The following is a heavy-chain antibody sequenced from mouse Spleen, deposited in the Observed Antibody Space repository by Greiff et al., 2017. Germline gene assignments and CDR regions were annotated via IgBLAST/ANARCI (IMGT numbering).Heavy chain of an antibody. J-gene: IGHJ1*01. CDR1: GFTFSSYT. D-gene: IGHD1-2*01. CDR3: TRAPTATRYFDV. Sequence: EVRLVESGGGLVKPGGSLKLSCAASGFTFSSYTMSWVRQTPEKRLEWVATISSGGSYTYYPDSVKGRFTISRDNAKNTLYLQMSSLKSEDTAMYYCTRAPTATRYFDVWGAGTTVTVSS. CDR2: ISSGGSYT. V-gene: IGHV5-6-4*01.